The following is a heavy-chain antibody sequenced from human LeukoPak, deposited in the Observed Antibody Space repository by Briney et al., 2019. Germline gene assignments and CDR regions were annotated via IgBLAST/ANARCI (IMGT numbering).Heavy chain of an antibody. CDR2: ISGSGGST. V-gene: IGHV3-23*01. D-gene: IGHD3-10*01. J-gene: IGHJ4*02. Sequence: GGSLRLSCAASGFIVSNNYMTWVRQAPGKGLEWVSAISGSGGSTYYADSVKGRFTISRDNSKNTLYLQMNSLRAEDTAVYYCAKDGSTMVGDTFDYWGQGTLVTVSS. CDR3: AKDGSTMVGDTFDY. CDR1: GFIVSNNY.